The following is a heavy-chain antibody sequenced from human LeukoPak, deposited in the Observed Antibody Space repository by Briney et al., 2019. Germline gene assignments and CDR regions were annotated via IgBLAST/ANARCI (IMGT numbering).Heavy chain of an antibody. J-gene: IGHJ5*02. CDR3: AKDPYRVIVATGNYLDP. D-gene: IGHD2-21*01. CDR1: GLTFSSHW. CDR2: ISNDGSNI. Sequence: GGSLRLSCAASGLTFSSHWMHWVRQAPGKGLEWVAVISNDGSNIQYADSAKGRFTISRDNSKNTVYLQMNSLRSEDTAVYYCAKDPYRVIVATGNYLDPWGQGTLVTVSS. V-gene: IGHV3-30*18.